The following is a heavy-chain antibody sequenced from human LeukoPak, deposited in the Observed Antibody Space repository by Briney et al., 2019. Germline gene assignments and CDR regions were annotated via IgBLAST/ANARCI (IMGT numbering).Heavy chain of an antibody. CDR3: AKAGYSSGWRNFDY. J-gene: IGHJ4*02. V-gene: IGHV3-64*01. D-gene: IGHD6-19*01. Sequence: GGSLRLSCAASGFTFSRYAMHWVRQAPGKGLESVSAISSNGGSTYYANSVKGRFTISRDNSKNTLYLQMGSLRAEDLAVYYCAKAGYSSGWRNFDYWGQGTPVTVSS. CDR2: ISSNGGST. CDR1: GFTFSRYA.